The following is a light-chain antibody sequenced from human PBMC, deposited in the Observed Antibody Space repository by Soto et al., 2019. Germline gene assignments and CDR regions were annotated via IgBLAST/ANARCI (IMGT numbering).Light chain of an antibody. V-gene: IGKV3-15*01. CDR1: LSVSSN. CDR3: QQYNNWPLT. CDR2: GVS. J-gene: IGKJ4*01. Sequence: EIVMTQSPATLSVSPGERATLSCRASLSVSSNLAWYQQKPGQAPRLLIYGVSTRDTGIPARFSGSGSGTDFTLTISSLQPEDFAVYYCQQYNNWPLTFGGGTKVEIK.